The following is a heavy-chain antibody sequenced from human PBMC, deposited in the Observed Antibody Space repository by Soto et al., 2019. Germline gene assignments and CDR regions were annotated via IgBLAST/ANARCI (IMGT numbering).Heavy chain of an antibody. CDR3: AKDRLAGNFDY. V-gene: IGHV3-23*01. Sequence: PGXSLILSCAASGFTSNNYAMNCVRQAPGKGLEWVATISATGGSTYYADSVKGRFTISRDNSKNTLYLQMNGLRVEDTAVYYCAKDRLAGNFDYWGQGTQVTVSS. J-gene: IGHJ4*02. CDR2: ISATGGST. CDR1: GFTSNNYA.